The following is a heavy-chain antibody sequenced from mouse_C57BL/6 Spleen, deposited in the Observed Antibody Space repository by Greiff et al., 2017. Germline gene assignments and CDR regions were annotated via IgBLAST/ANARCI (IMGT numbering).Heavy chain of an antibody. CDR1: GYTFTSYW. CDR2: IDPSDSET. D-gene: IGHD1-1*01. Sequence: QVQLQQPGAELVRPGSSVKLSCKASGYTFTSYWMHWVKQRPIQGLEWIGNIDPSDSETHYNQKFKDKATLTVDKSSSTADMQLSSLTSEDSAVYYCARGTTVVYYYAMDYWGQGTSVTVSS. CDR3: ARGTTVVYYYAMDY. V-gene: IGHV1-52*01. J-gene: IGHJ4*01.